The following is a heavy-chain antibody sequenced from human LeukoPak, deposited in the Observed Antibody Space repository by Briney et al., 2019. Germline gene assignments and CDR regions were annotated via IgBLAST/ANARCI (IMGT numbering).Heavy chain of an antibody. J-gene: IGHJ6*03. CDR1: GFTFDDYT. V-gene: IGHV3-43*01. CDR2: IGWDGSST. CDR3: ARDPYNGSYGDDYYYYMDV. Sequence: GGSLRLSCAASGFTFDDYTMHWVRQVPGKGLEWVSLIGWDGSSTSYADSMKGRFTISRDNSKNSLYLQMNSLRAEDTAVYYCARDPYNGSYGDDYYYYMDVWGKGTTVTISS. D-gene: IGHD1-26*01.